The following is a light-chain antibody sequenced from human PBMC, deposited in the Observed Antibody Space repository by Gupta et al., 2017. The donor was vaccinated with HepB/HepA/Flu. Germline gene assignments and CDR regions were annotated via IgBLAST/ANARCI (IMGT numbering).Light chain of an antibody. J-gene: IGKJ1*01. V-gene: IGKV1-12*01. CDR1: QGISSW. CDR3: QQVNSYPRT. CDR2: DAS. Sequence: DTHMTQPPSSVSASVGDRVTITWRASQGISSWLAWYQQKPGKAPKLLIYDASSVKSGVPSRFSGSGSGTDFTLTISSLQPEDFATYYCQQVNSYPRTFGQGTKVEIK.